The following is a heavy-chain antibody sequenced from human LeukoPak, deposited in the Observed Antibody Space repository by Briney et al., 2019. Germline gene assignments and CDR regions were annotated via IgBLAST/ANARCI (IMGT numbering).Heavy chain of an antibody. CDR2: IYYSGST. D-gene: IGHD3-10*01. CDR3: ARDTGNWFDP. Sequence: SETLSLTCTVSGGSISSGDYYWSWIRQSPRKGLEWIGYIYYSGSTYYNPSLKSRVTISIDTSKNQFSLKLSSVTAADTAVYYCARDTGNWFDPWGQGTLVTVSS. V-gene: IGHV4-30-4*02. CDR1: GGSISSGDYY. J-gene: IGHJ5*02.